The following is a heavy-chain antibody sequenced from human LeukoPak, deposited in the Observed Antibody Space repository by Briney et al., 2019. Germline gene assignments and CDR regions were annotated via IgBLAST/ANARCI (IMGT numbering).Heavy chain of an antibody. CDR3: ARDRSTYYDFWSGYYPYNWFDP. Sequence: GSLRLSCAASGFTFSSYWMHWVRQAPGKGLVWVSRINSDGSSTSYADSVKGRFTISRDNAKNTLYLQMNSLRAEDTAAYYCARDRSTYYDFWSGYYPYNWFDPWGQGTLVAVSS. V-gene: IGHV3-74*01. D-gene: IGHD3-3*01. J-gene: IGHJ5*02. CDR2: INSDGSST. CDR1: GFTFSSYW.